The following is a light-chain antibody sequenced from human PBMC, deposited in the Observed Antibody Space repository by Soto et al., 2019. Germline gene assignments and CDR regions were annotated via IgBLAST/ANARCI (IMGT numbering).Light chain of an antibody. J-gene: IGKJ5*01. CDR3: QQRSNWPIT. CDR2: DAS. CDR1: QSVSSY. V-gene: IGKV3-11*01. Sequence: EIVLTQSPATLSLSPGERATLSCSASQSVSSYLAWYQQKPGQAPRLLIYDASTRTTAIPARLSGSGSGTDFTLTISSPEPEDFAVYYCQQRSNWPITFGQGTRLEIK.